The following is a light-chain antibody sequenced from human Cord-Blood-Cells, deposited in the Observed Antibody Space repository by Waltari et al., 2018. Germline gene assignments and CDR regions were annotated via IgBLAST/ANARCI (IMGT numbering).Light chain of an antibody. CDR3: QQYNSYSYT. CDR1: QSISSW. CDR2: KAS. V-gene: IGKV1-5*03. Sequence: DIQMTQSPSTLSASVGNRVTIPCRASQSISSWLAWYQQKQGKAPKLLIYKASSLESGVPSRFSGSGSGTEFTLTISSLQPDDFATYYCQQYNSYSYTFGQGTKLEIK. J-gene: IGKJ2*01.